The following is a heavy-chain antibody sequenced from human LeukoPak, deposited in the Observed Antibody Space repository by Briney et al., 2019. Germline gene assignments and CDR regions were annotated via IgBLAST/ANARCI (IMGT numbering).Heavy chain of an antibody. Sequence: PGGSLRLSCAASGFTFSIYAMNWVRQAPGKGLEWVSSISANGGETHYADSVKGRFTISRDNSKNTLYLQINNPRVEDTAVYYCAKDPRYDSSGYYPGWGQGTLVTVSS. V-gene: IGHV3-23*01. CDR1: GFTFSIYA. J-gene: IGHJ4*02. D-gene: IGHD3-22*01. CDR3: AKDPRYDSSGYYPG. CDR2: ISANGGET.